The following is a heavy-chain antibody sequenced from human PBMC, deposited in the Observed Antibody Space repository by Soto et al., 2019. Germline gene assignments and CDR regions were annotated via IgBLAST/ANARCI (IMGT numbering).Heavy chain of an antibody. CDR1: GFTFRSFW. V-gene: IGHV3-7*03. CDR2: VKQDGSEK. CDR3: ARGSAVADRGYFDY. D-gene: IGHD2-15*01. J-gene: IGHJ4*02. Sequence: EVQLVESGGGLVQPGGSLRLSCAASGFTFRSFWMSWVRQAPGKGLEWVAMVKQDGSEKYYVGSVKGRFTISRDNAKNSLNLQMNSLRAEYSAVYYCARGSAVADRGYFDYWGQGALVTVSS.